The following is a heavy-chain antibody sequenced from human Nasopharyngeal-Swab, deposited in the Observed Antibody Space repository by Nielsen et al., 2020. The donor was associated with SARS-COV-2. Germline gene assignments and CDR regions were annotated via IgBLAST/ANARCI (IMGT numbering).Heavy chain of an antibody. V-gene: IGHV4-59*01. J-gene: IGHJ3*02. CDR3: ARAPPGVVFEVVTAIVAFDI. D-gene: IGHD2-21*02. CDR1: GGSISSYY. CDR2: IYYSGST. Sequence: SETLSLTCTVSGGSISSYYWSWIRQPPGKGLEGIGYIYYSGSTNYNPSLKSRVTISVDTSTNQFSLKLSSVTAADTAVYYCARAPPGVVFEVVTAIVAFDIWGQGTMVTVSS.